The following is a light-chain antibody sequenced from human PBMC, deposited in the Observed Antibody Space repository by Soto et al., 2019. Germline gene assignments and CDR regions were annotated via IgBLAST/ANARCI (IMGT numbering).Light chain of an antibody. J-gene: IGKJ3*01. CDR1: HDIITY. Sequence: DIQMTQSPSSLSASVGDRVTITCQASHDIITYLNWFQQRPGKVPKLLIHDASKLETGVPSRFSGSGSGTYFYLNITGLQPEDVATYYCLQFDRFPRVFGPGTTVHL. CDR2: DAS. V-gene: IGKV1-33*01. CDR3: LQFDRFPRV.